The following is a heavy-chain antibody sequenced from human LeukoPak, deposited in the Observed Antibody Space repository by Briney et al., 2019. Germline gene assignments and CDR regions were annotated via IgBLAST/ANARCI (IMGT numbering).Heavy chain of an antibody. Sequence: GGSLRLSCAASGFTVSTNNYMYWVRQAPGKGLEWVSSIYTGGTTYYADSVKSRFTISRDDPKSTLYLQMNSLRADDTAVYYCAREISRFGSWGQGTLVTVSS. V-gene: IGHV3-66*01. CDR3: AREISRFGS. D-gene: IGHD3-16*01. CDR1: GFTVSTNNY. J-gene: IGHJ4*02. CDR2: IYTGGTT.